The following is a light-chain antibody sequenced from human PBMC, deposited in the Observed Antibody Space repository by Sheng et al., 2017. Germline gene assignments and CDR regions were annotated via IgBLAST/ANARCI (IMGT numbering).Light chain of an antibody. CDR2: AAS. CDR3: QQSGT. Sequence: DIQMTQSPSSLSASVGDRVTITCRTSQSIFSSLNWYQQKPGKAPKLLISAASNFQTGVPSRFSGSGSGTDFTLTINNLQPEDFATYHCQQSGTFGQGTKGGNQ. V-gene: IGKV1-39*01. J-gene: IGKJ1*01. CDR1: QSIFSS.